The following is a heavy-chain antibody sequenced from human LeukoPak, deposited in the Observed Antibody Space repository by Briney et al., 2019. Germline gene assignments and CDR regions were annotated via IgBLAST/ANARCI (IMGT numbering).Heavy chain of an antibody. V-gene: IGHV3-21*01. J-gene: IGHJ4*02. CDR3: ARYLSGGPLDY. CDR1: GFTFSSYS. D-gene: IGHD6-25*01. Sequence: PGGSLRLSCAASGFTFSSYSMNWVRQAPGEGLEWVSSISSSGSYKYYTDSLKGRFTISRDNAKNSLSLQMNSLRAEDTAIYYCARYLSGGPLDYWGQGTLVTVSS. CDR2: ISSSGSYK.